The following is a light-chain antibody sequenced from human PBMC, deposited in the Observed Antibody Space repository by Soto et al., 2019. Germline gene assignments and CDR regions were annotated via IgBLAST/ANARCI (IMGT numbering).Light chain of an antibody. J-gene: IGLJ1*01. V-gene: IGLV2-23*01. CDR2: EGS. Sequence: QSVLTQPASVSGSPGQSITISCTGTSSDVGSYSLVSWYQQHPGEAPKLMIYEGSKRPSGVSDRFSGSKSGNTASLTISGLQAEDEADYYCCSYAGSSTFVFGTGTKLTVL. CDR1: SSDVGSYSL. CDR3: CSYAGSSTFV.